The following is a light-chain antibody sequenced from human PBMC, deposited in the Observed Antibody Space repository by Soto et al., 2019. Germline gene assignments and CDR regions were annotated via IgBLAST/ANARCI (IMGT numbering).Light chain of an antibody. CDR3: EQTYSTPFT. CDR2: GAS. J-gene: IGKJ5*01. Sequence: DIQMTQSPSSLSASVGDRVTVTCRTSQKINNYLNWYQQKPGKAPKLLIYGASSVQSGVPLRFSGSGSGTEFTLTISSLQPEDFAIYYCEQTYSTPFTFGQGTRLEVK. CDR1: QKINNY. V-gene: IGKV1-39*01.